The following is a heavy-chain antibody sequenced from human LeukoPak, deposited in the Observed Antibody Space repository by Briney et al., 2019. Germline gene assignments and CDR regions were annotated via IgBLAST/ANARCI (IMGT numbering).Heavy chain of an antibody. CDR3: ARASAGTIGAFDI. V-gene: IGHV3-30*01. CDR2: ISYDGSNK. J-gene: IGHJ3*02. Sequence: GGSLRLSCAASGFTFSSYAMHWVRQAPGKGLEWVAVISYDGSNKYYADSVKGRFTISRDNSKNTLYLQMNSLRAEDTAVYYCARASAGTIGAFDIWGRGTMVSVSS. D-gene: IGHD6-13*01. CDR1: GFTFSSYA.